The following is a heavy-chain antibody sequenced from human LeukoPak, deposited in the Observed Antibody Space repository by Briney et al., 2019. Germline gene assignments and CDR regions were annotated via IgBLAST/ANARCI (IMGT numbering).Heavy chain of an antibody. CDR1: GFTFSSYE. J-gene: IGHJ4*02. Sequence: GGSLRLSCAASGFTFSSYEMNWVRQAPGKGLEWVSYISSSGSTIYYADSVKGRFTISRDNAKNSLYLQMNSLRAEDTAVYYCARGVVVVVPAAMTHFDYWGQGTLVTVSS. CDR2: ISSSGSTI. V-gene: IGHV3-48*03. D-gene: IGHD2-2*01. CDR3: ARGVVVVVPAAMTHFDY.